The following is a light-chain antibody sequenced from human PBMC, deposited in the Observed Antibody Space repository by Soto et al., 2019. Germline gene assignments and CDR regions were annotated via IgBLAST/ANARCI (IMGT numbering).Light chain of an antibody. CDR1: QGISSY. J-gene: IGKJ1*01. V-gene: IGKV1-9*01. CDR2: AAS. Sequence: DIQMTQSPSFLSASVGDRVTITCRASQGISSYLAWYQQKPGKAPKLLIYAASTLQSGVPSRFSGSGSGTVFTLTISSLQPEDFATYYCQQYGGSPRTFGQGT. CDR3: QQYGGSPRT.